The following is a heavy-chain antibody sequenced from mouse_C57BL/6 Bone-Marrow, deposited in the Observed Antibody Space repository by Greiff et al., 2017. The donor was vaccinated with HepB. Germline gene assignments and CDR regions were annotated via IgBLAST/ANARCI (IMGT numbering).Heavy chain of an antibody. D-gene: IGHD1-1*01. CDR1: GFPFSSSG. V-gene: IGHV5-6*01. CDR2: ISSGGIYP. Sequence: EVKLMESGGDLVKPGGSLKLSCAASGFPFSSSGMSWVRQTPDKRLEWVATISSGGIYPYYPDSVKGRFTISRDNAKNTLYLQMSSLKSEDTAMYYFAREGKYYGSSSHFDYWGQGTTLTVSS. CDR3: AREGKYYGSSSHFDY. J-gene: IGHJ2*01.